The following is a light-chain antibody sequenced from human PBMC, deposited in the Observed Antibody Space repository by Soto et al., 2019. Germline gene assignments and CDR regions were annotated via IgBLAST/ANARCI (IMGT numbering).Light chain of an antibody. J-gene: IGLJ1*01. CDR1: SIGIAPYNY. CDR3: SSYISSTNYV. Sequence: QSALTQPDSVSGAPGQSLTISCTGTSIGIAPYNYLSGYQQHPGKAPKPIIYEVSYRPSGISNRFSGSKSGNTASLTISGLQAEDDADYYCSSYISSTNYVFGTGPKGTVL. V-gene: IGLV2-14*01. CDR2: EVS.